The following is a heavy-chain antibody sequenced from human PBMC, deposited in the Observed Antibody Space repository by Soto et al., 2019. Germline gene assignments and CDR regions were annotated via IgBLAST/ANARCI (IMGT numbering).Heavy chain of an antibody. CDR2: IYYSGST. Sequence: SETLSLTCTVSGGSISSGDYYWSWIRQPPGKGLEWIGSIYYSGSTYYNPSLKSRVTISVDTSKNQFSLKLSSVTAADTAVYYCDREGRQNSGFADDYYRMDVGGQGTTFTVS. D-gene: IGHD5-12*01. CDR3: DREGRQNSGFADDYYRMDV. V-gene: IGHV4-30-4*01. CDR1: GGSISSGDYY. J-gene: IGHJ6*02.